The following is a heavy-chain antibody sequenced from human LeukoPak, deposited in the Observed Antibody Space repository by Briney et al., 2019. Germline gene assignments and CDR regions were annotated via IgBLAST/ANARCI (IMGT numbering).Heavy chain of an antibody. V-gene: IGHV4-31*03. J-gene: IGHJ6*03. D-gene: IGHD3-22*01. CDR3: ARTSSGYYAYYYYMDV. CDR2: VYYSGST. Sequence: SQTLSLTCTVSGGSISSGGYYWSWIRQHPGKGLEWIGYVYYSGSTYYNPSLKSRVTISVDTSKNQFPLKLGSVTAADTAVYYCARTSSGYYAYYYYMDVWGKGTTVTVSS. CDR1: GGSISSGGYY.